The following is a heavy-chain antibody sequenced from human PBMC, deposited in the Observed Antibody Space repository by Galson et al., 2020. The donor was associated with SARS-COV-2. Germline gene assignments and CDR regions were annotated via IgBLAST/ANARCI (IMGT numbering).Heavy chain of an antibody. V-gene: IGHV1-18*04. CDR1: DYTFLTYG. Sequence: ASVKVSCKASDYTFLTYGISWVRQAPGQGLEWMGWISGDNGRTNYAQKFQGRVTMTTDTSTSTAYMELRSLRSDDTALYYCARDFYCSGGICKDCFDPWGQGTLVTVSS. CDR2: ISGDNGRT. D-gene: IGHD2-15*01. J-gene: IGHJ5*02. CDR3: ARDFYCSGGICKDCFDP.